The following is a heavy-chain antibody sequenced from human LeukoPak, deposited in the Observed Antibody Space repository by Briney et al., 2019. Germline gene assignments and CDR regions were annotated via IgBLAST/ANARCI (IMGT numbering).Heavy chain of an antibody. D-gene: IGHD2-21*02. V-gene: IGHV1-18*01. J-gene: IGHJ4*02. CDR1: GYTFTSYG. Sequence: ASVKVSCTASGYTFTSYGISWVRQAPGQGLEWMGWISAYNGNTNYAQKLQGRVTMTTDTSTSTAYMELRSLRSDDTAVYYCARDHRQYCGGDCYSTRWGQGTLVTVSS. CDR3: ARDHRQYCGGDCYSTR. CDR2: ISAYNGNT.